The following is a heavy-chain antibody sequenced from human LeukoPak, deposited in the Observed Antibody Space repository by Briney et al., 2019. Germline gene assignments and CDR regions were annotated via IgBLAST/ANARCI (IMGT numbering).Heavy chain of an antibody. CDR3: ARDSRARRSYYYHMDV. CDR2: ISSRSSYI. J-gene: IGHJ6*03. CDR1: GFTFSSYN. V-gene: IGHV3-21*01. D-gene: IGHD3-10*01. Sequence: TGGSLRLSCAASGFTFSSYNMNWVRQAPGKGLEWVSSISSRSSYIDYADSVKGRFTISRDNAKNSLYLQMNSLRAEDTAVYYCARDSRARRSYYYHMDVWGKGTTVTVSS.